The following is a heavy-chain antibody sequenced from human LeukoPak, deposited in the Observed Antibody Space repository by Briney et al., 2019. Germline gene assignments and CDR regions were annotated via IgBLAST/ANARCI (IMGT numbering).Heavy chain of an antibody. Sequence: ASVKVSREVSGYTLTELSMHWVRQAPGKGLEWMGGFDPEDGETIYAQKFQGRVTMTEDTSTDTAYMELSSLRSEDTAVYYCATGIVGATKVSDYWGQGTLVTVSS. D-gene: IGHD1-26*01. J-gene: IGHJ4*02. CDR1: GYTLTELS. CDR3: ATGIVGATKVSDY. V-gene: IGHV1-24*01. CDR2: FDPEDGET.